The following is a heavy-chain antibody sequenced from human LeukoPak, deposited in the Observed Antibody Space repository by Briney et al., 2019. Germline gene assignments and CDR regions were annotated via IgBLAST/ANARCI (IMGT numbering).Heavy chain of an antibody. CDR3: ARIGIYYYYYMDV. CDR2: IYPGDSDT. CDR1: GYSFTSYW. J-gene: IGHJ6*03. Sequence: GESLQISCKGSGYSFTSYWIGWVRQMPGKGLEWMGIIYPGDSDTRYSPSFQGQVTISADKSISTAYLQWSSLKASDTAMYCCARIGIYYYYYMDVWGKGTTVTVSS. V-gene: IGHV5-51*01.